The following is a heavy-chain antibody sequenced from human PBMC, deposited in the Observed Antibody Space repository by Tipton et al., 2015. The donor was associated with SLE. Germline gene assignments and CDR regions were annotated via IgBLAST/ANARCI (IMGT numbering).Heavy chain of an antibody. D-gene: IGHD1-26*01. CDR2: IYPGDYDT. V-gene: IGHV5-51*01. CDR3: AKGGNYYDS. CDR1: GYAFIRQW. Sequence: VQLVQSGAEVKKPGESLKISCKASGYAFIRQWIGWVRQLPGKGLEWMGIIYPGDYDTRYSPSFHGQVTISADRSIDTAYLQWSSLEASYTAMYYCAKGGNYYDSWGQGTLVTVSS. J-gene: IGHJ5*01.